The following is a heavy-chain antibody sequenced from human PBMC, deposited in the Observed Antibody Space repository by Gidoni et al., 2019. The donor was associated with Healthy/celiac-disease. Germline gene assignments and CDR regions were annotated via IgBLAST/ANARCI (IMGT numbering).Heavy chain of an antibody. J-gene: IGHJ4*02. CDR2: MSSSSSTI. V-gene: IGHV3-48*04. D-gene: IGHD1-26*01. CDR3: ASPSGLIVGATDFDY. CDR1: GFTFSSYS. Sequence: EVQLVESGGGLVQPGGSLRLSCAASGFTFSSYSMTGVRQAPGKGLEWVSYMSSSSSTIYYADSVKGRFTISRDNAKNSLYLQMNSLRAEDTAVYDCASPSGLIVGATDFDYWGQGTLVTVSS.